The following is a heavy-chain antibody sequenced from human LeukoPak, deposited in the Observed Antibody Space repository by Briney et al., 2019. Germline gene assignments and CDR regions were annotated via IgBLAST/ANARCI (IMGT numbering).Heavy chain of an antibody. CDR2: INHSGST. CDR3: AKALGSYRHKYYCDY. Sequence: ASETLSLTCAVYGGSFSGYYWGWIRQPPGKGLEWIGEINHSGSTNYNPSRKSRVTISLDTSKNQFALKLSSVTAADTAGYYCAKALGSYRHKYYCDYWGQGTLVTVSS. CDR1: GGSFSGYY. J-gene: IGHJ4*02. D-gene: IGHD3-10*01. V-gene: IGHV4-34*01.